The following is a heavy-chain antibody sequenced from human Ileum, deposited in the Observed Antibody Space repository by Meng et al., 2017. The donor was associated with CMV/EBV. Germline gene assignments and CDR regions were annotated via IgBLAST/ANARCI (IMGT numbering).Heavy chain of an antibody. D-gene: IGHD7-27*01. CDR1: ADSFTGYH. CDR2: INYRGSI. J-gene: IGHJ4*02. V-gene: IGHV4-34*01. Sequence: QVPLQQWGAEVLKPSDTLSLTHTVSADSFTGYHWTWIRQPPGKGPEWIGEINYRGSIHYNPSLESRVTISLDMSTNQLSLKLNSVTAADTAVYYCVRGNWVSDFWGQGTLVTVSS. CDR3: VRGNWVSDF.